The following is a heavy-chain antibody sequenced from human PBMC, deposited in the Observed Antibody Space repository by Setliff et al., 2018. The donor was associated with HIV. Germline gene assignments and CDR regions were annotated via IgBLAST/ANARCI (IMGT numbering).Heavy chain of an antibody. CDR3: ARDRHYSGLGSYGP. J-gene: IGHJ5*02. D-gene: IGHD3-10*01. V-gene: IGHV4-4*07. CDR1: GGSFGDYH. Sequence: SDTLSLTCTLSGGSFGDYHWSWIRQPAGRGLEWIGRIFRSGTTDYKFSLKSRVTISIDTSRNQFSLRLTSLTAEDTAVYYCARDRHYSGLGSYGPWGPGTLVTVSS. CDR2: IFRSGTT.